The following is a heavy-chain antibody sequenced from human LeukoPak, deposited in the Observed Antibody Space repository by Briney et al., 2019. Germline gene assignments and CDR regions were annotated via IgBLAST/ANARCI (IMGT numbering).Heavy chain of an antibody. Sequence: GGSLRLSCAASGFTFSSYAMSWVRQAPGKGLEWVSLISASGGSTYYADSMQGRFTVSRDNSKNTLYLQIDSLRAEDTAVYYCARVDCSSTSCHDFYYYGMDVWGQGTTVTVSS. J-gene: IGHJ6*02. CDR3: ARVDCSSTSCHDFYYYGMDV. V-gene: IGHV3-23*01. D-gene: IGHD2-2*01. CDR2: ISASGGST. CDR1: GFTFSSYA.